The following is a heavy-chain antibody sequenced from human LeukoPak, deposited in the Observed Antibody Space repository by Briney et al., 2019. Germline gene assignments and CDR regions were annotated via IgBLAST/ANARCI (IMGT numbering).Heavy chain of an antibody. CDR1: GGSFSGYY. Sequence: SETLSLTCAVYGGSFSGYYWSWIRQPPGKGLEWIGEINHSGRTNYNPSLKSRVTISVDTSKNQFSLKLSSVTAADTAVYYCARGVRIAAAGTGVDYWGQGTLVTVSS. CDR3: ARGVRIAAAGTGVDY. D-gene: IGHD6-13*01. V-gene: IGHV4-34*01. J-gene: IGHJ4*02. CDR2: INHSGRT.